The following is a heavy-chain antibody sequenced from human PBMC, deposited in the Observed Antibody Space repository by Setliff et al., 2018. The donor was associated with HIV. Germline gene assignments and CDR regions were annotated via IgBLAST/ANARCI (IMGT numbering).Heavy chain of an antibody. CDR2: VHTNVRT. CDR3: ARDRFGVPAND. Sequence: PSETLSLTCDVYGGSFSGYYWSWIRLPAGKGPQWIGHVHTNVRTNYYPSLNSRVTISADISKNEFSLNLRSVTAADTAVYFCARDRFGVPANDWGQGILVTVSS. V-gene: IGHV4-4*07. CDR1: GGSFSGYY. D-gene: IGHD3-3*01. J-gene: IGHJ4*02.